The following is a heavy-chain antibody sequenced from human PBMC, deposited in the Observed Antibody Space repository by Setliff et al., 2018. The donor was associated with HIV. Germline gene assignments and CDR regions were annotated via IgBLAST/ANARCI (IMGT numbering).Heavy chain of an antibody. CDR1: GFTFGDYF. Sequence: GGSLRLSCTASGFTFGDYFMSWVRQAPGKGLEWVGFIRTKVYGGTTEYAASVKGRFTISRDDSKSIAYLQMNSLRAEDTAVYYCARNTDVDSVYRPFHIWGQGNAGHRLL. CDR3: ARNTDVDSVYRPFHI. J-gene: IGHJ3*02. V-gene: IGHV3-49*04. D-gene: IGHD1-26*01. CDR2: IRTKVYGGTT.